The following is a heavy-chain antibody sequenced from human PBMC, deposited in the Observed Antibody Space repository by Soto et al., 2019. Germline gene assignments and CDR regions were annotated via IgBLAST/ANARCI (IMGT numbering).Heavy chain of an antibody. CDR1: ESTFSLYS. Sequence: EVQLVESGGGLVKPGESLRLSCVASESTFSLYSMNWVRQAPGSGLEWVSSISSSSSPIFYADSVKGRFTIARDNAKSSLYLQMTSLRPVDMAVYYCARGGRGYTRDDTFDIWGQGTMVTVSS. CDR3: ARGGRGYTRDDTFDI. J-gene: IGHJ3*02. D-gene: IGHD2-2*02. V-gene: IGHV3-21*01. CDR2: ISSSSSPI.